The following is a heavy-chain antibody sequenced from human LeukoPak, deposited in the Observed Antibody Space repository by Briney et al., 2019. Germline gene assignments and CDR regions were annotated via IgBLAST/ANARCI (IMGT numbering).Heavy chain of an antibody. Sequence: AGGSLRLSCAASGFTVSSNYMSWVRQAPGKGLEWVSVIYSGGSTYYADSVKGRFTISRDNSKNTLYLQMNSLRAEDTAVYYCAKDGARDTTNYYYYYYMDVWGKGTTVTVSS. D-gene: IGHD1-1*01. CDR3: AKDGARDTTNYYYYYYMDV. CDR2: IYSGGST. CDR1: GFTVSSNY. V-gene: IGHV3-53*05. J-gene: IGHJ6*03.